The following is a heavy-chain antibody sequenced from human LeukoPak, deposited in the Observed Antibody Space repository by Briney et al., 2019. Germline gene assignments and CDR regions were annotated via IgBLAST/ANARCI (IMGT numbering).Heavy chain of an antibody. CDR2: ISYSSSHI. Sequence: GGTLRLPCAVSGFTFSDYGMNWVRQAPGKGLEWFSFISYSSSHIYHEDSVKGRFTISRDHAQNSLYLQMDSLRAEDTGVYYCGRFTSGSGSNDYFDYWGQGTLVTVSS. J-gene: IGHJ4*02. CDR1: GFTFSDYG. V-gene: IGHV3-21*01. D-gene: IGHD3-10*01. CDR3: GRFTSGSGSNDYFDY.